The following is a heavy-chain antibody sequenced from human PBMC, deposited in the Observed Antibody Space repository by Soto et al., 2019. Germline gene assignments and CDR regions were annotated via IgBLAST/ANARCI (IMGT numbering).Heavy chain of an antibody. CDR2: IYPGDSDT. CDR1: GYSFSTYW. V-gene: IGHV5-51*01. Sequence: GESLKISCKGSGYSFSTYWIGWVRQMPGKGLEWMGIIYPGDSDTRYSPSFQGQVTISADKSINTAYLQWSSLKASDTAMYYCARRYAGFNTRWFDTWGQGTLVTVSS. CDR3: ARRYAGFNTRWFDT. J-gene: IGHJ5*02. D-gene: IGHD3-16*01.